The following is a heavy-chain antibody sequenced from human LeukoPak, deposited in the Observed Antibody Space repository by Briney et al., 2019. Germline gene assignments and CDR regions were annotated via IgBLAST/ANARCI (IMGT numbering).Heavy chain of an antibody. D-gene: IGHD6-19*01. CDR2: IFHSGTT. J-gene: IGHJ4*02. Sequence: SETLSLTCAVSGGSISSYYWTWIRQPPGKGLEWIGYIFHSGTTNYNPSLKSRVTISVDTSNNQFSLKVKSVTAADTAVYYCAXEVGGRFAYWGQGTPVTVS. CDR3: AXEVGGRFAY. V-gene: IGHV4-59*01. CDR1: GGSISSYY.